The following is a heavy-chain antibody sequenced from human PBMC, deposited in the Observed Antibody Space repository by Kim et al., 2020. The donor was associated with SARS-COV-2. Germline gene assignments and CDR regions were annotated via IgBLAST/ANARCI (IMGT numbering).Heavy chain of an antibody. J-gene: IGHJ4*02. CDR2: INPNSGGT. CDR3: ARDFPSCYSFDY. D-gene: IGHD2-2*02. V-gene: IGHV1-2*02. Sequence: ASVKVSCKASGYTFTGYYMHWVRQAPGQGLEWMGWINPNSGGTNYAQKFQGRVTMTRDTSISTAYMELSRLRSDDTAVYYCARDFPSCYSFDYWGQGTLVTVSS. CDR1: GYTFTGYY.